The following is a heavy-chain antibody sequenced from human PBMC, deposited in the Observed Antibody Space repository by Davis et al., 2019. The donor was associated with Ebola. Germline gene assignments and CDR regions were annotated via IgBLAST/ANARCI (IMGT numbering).Heavy chain of an antibody. D-gene: IGHD6-13*01. CDR1: GFTFDDYA. CDR2: NSWNSGSI. CDR3: ARGGGYSSSWCDY. Sequence: GGSLRLSCAASGFTFDDYAMHWVRQAPGKGLEWVSGNSWNSGSIGYADSVKGRFTIPRDNAKNSLYLQMNSLRAEDTAVYYCARGGGYSSSWCDYWGQGTLVTVSS. V-gene: IGHV3-9*01. J-gene: IGHJ4*02.